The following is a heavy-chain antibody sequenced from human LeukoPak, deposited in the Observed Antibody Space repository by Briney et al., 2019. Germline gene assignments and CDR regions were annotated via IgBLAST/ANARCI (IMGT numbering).Heavy chain of an antibody. CDR3: AKVMDINSGLMFFDY. Sequence: PGGSLRLSCAASEFTFSRSGMSWVRQAPGKGLEWVSLISGSGGITYYVDSVKGRFTISGDNSKNTLYLQMNSLRADDTAVYYCAKVMDINSGLMFFDYWGQGTLVTVSS. CDR2: ISGSGGIT. V-gene: IGHV3-23*01. D-gene: IGHD6-19*01. J-gene: IGHJ4*02. CDR1: EFTFSRSG.